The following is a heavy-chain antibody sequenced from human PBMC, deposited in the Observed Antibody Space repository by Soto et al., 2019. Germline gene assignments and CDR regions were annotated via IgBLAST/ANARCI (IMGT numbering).Heavy chain of an antibody. Sequence: EVQLLESGGGLVQPGGSLRLSCAASGFTFSSYAMSWVRQAPGKGLEWVSAISGSGGSTYYADSVKGRFTISRDNSKNTLYLQMNSLRAEDTAVSYCANHLWVGELSNWGQGTLVTVSS. V-gene: IGHV3-23*01. CDR1: GFTFSSYA. CDR2: ISGSGGST. CDR3: ANHLWVGELSN. J-gene: IGHJ4*02. D-gene: IGHD3-10*01.